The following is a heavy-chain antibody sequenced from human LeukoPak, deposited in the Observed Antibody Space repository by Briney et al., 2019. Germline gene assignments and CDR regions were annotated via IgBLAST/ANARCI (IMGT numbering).Heavy chain of an antibody. Sequence: GGSLRLSCAASGFTFSDYYMSWIRQAPGKGLEWISYISSSGTTIYYANSLKGRFTISRDNAKNSLYLQMNSLRVEDTAIYYCATYRQVLLPFESWGQGTLVTVSS. CDR3: ATYRQVLLPFES. D-gene: IGHD2-8*02. J-gene: IGHJ4*02. V-gene: IGHV3-11*01. CDR1: GFTFSDYY. CDR2: ISSSGTTI.